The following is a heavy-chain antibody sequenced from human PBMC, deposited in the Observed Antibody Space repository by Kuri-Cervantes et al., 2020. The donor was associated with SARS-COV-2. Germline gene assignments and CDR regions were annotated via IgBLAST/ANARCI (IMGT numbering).Heavy chain of an antibody. V-gene: IGHV4-39*01. CDR1: GASISSSTYY. J-gene: IGHJ4*02. CDR3: ARHYAFDRFHK. CDR2: IYESADT. Sequence: SETLSLTCTVSGASISSSTYYWIWIRQSPGKGLEWLGSIYESADTYYSSSLKSGLSLAVHTSKNQFSLNFTAVTAADTAIYYCARHYAFDRFHKWGQGTQVTVSS. D-gene: IGHD3-9*01.